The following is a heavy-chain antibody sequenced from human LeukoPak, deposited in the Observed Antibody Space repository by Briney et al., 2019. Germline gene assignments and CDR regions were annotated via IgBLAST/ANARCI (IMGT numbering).Heavy chain of an antibody. CDR2: IRYDGSNK. CDR1: GFTFSSYV. CDR3: AKEKSAKTVTTDRRIVYDGYYFDY. J-gene: IGHJ4*02. D-gene: IGHD4-17*01. V-gene: IGHV3-30*02. Sequence: GGSLRLSCAASGFTFSSYVMHWVRQAPGKGLEWVAFIRYDGSNKYYADSVKGRFTISRDNSKNTLYLQMNSLRAEDTAVYYCAKEKSAKTVTTDRRIVYDGYYFDYWGQGTLVTVSS.